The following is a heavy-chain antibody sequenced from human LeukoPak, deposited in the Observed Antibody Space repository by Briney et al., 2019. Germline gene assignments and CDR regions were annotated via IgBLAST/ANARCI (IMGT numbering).Heavy chain of an antibody. CDR1: GYTFTSYA. J-gene: IGHJ5*02. Sequence: ASVKVSCKASGYTFTSYAMHWVRQAPGQRLEWMGWINAGNGNTKYSQKFQGRVTITRDTSASTAYMELSSLRSEDTAVYYCARDLGGGEWLVPKNWFDPWGQGTLVTVSS. CDR3: ARDLGGGEWLVPKNWFDP. D-gene: IGHD6-19*01. V-gene: IGHV1-3*01. CDR2: INAGNGNT.